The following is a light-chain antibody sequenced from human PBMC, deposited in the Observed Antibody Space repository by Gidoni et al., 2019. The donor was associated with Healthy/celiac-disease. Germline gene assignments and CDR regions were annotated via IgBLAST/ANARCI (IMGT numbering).Light chain of an antibody. CDR1: QSVSSN. CDR3: QQYNNWPPYT. V-gene: IGKV3-15*01. CDR2: GAS. J-gene: IGKJ2*01. Sequence: ERVMTPSAATLSVSPGERATLSCRASQSVSSNLAWYQQNPGQAPRLLIYGASTRATGIPARFSGSGSGTEFTLTISSLQSEDFAVYSCQQYNNWPPYTFGPGTKLEIK.